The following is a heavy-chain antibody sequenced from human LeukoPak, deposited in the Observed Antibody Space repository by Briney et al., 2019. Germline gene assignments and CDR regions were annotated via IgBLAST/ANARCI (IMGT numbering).Heavy chain of an antibody. V-gene: IGHV4-34*01. D-gene: IGHD3-22*01. CDR2: INHSGST. CDR1: GGSFSGYY. CDR3: ASFPPNYDSSGYYSFFDY. J-gene: IGHJ4*02. Sequence: SETLSLTCAVYGGSFSGYYWSWIRQPPGKGLEWIGEINHSGSTNYNPSLKSRVTISVDTSKNQFSLKLSPVTAADTAVYYCASFPPNYDSSGYYSFFDYWGQGTLVTVSS.